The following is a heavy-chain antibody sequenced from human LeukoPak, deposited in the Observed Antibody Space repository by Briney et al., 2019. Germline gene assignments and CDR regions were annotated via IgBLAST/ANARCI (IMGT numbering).Heavy chain of an antibody. CDR2: ISGGGGST. Sequence: PGGSLRLSCAASGFTFSSYAMSWVRQAPGKGLEWVSAISGGGGSTYYADSVKGRFTISRDNSKDTLYLQMNSLRAEDTAVYYCAKDSTYYYDNSCYYTFNYWGQGTLVTVSS. D-gene: IGHD3-22*01. CDR1: GFTFSSYA. J-gene: IGHJ4*02. V-gene: IGHV3-23*01. CDR3: AKDSTYYYDNSCYYTFNY.